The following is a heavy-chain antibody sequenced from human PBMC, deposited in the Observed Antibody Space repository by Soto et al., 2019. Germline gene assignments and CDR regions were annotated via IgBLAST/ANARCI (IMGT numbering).Heavy chain of an antibody. CDR3: ARDNGYDAATLDY. V-gene: IGHV3-21*01. D-gene: IGHD5-12*01. CDR2: ISGSSYNI. J-gene: IGHJ4*02. CDR1: GFTFSTSS. Sequence: GGSLRLSCAASGFTFSTSSMNWVRQAPGKGLEWVSSISGSSYNIYYADSVKGRFTISRDNAKNSLYLQMNSLRAEDTAVYYCARDNGYDAATLDYWGQGT.